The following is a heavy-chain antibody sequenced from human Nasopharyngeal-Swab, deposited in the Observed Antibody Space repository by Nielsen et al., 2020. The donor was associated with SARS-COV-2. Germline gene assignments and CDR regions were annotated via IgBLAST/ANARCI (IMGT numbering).Heavy chain of an antibody. CDR2: ISAYNGNT. Sequence: ASVKVSCKASGYAFTSYGISWVRQAPGQGLEWMGWISAYNGNTNYAQKLQGRVTVTTDTSTSTAYMELRSLRSDDTAVYYCARDREVGATTISRDYWGQGTLVTVSS. CDR3: ARDREVGATTISRDY. CDR1: GYAFTSYG. J-gene: IGHJ4*02. V-gene: IGHV1-18*04. D-gene: IGHD1-26*01.